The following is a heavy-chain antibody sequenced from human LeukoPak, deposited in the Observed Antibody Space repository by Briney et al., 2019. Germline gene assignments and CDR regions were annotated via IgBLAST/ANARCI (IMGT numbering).Heavy chain of an antibody. CDR3: ASYGEGIYFDY. CDR2: IIPIFGTA. Sequence: SVKVSCKASGGTFSSYAISWVRQAPGQGLEWMGRIIPIFGTANYAQKFQGRVTITTDESTSTAYMELGSLRSEDTAVYYCASYGEGIYFDYWGQGTLVTVSS. V-gene: IGHV1-69*05. CDR1: GGTFSSYA. J-gene: IGHJ4*02. D-gene: IGHD4-17*01.